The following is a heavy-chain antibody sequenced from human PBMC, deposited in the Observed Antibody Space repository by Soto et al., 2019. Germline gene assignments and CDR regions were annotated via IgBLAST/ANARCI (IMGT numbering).Heavy chain of an antibody. CDR2: FYNSGST. Sequence: SETLSLPCPVSGGSIWSGTYFWALVRQPPGKGLEWIGTFYNSGSTHYSPSLKSRVTISVDTSKNQFSLRLNSVTAADTAVYYCAATDHYDSSGFDYWGLGTLVTVSS. D-gene: IGHD3-22*01. CDR3: AATDHYDSSGFDY. J-gene: IGHJ4*02. V-gene: IGHV4-39*01. CDR1: GGSIWSGTYF.